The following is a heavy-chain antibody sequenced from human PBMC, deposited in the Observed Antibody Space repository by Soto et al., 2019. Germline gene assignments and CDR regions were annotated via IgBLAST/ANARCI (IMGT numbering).Heavy chain of an antibody. CDR1: GGSFSGYY. CDR3: AREDYCSSTSCYSWFDP. J-gene: IGHJ5*02. Sequence: SETLSLTCAVYGGSFSGYYWSWIRQPPGKGLEWIGEINHSGSTNYNPSLKSRVTISVDTSKNQFSLKLSSVTAADTAVYYCAREDYCSSTSCYSWFDPWGQGTLVTVSS. D-gene: IGHD2-2*01. V-gene: IGHV4-34*01. CDR2: INHSGST.